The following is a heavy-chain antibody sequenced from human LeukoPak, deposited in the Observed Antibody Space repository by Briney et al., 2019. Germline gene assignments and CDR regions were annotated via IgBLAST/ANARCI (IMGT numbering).Heavy chain of an antibody. CDR2: IKSKTDGGTT. D-gene: IGHD3-9*01. CDR1: GFTFSNAW. V-gene: IGHV3-15*01. J-gene: IGHJ4*02. Sequence: GGSLRLSCAASGFTFSNAWMSWVRQAPGKGLEWVGRIKSKTDGGTTDYAAPVKGRFTISRDDSKNTLYLQMNSLKTEDTAVYYCTTVIYYDILPDGDYWGQGTLVTVSS. CDR3: TTVIYYDILPDGDY.